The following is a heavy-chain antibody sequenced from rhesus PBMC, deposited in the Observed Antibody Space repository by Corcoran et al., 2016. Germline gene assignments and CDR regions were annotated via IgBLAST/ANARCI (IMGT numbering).Heavy chain of an antibody. J-gene: IGHJ4*01. CDR3: ARSDGTTRLDYFDD. V-gene: IGHV4-106*01. D-gene: IGHD1-14*01. Sequence: QVQLQESGVGLVKLLETLFFTCAVSGGAISDSYYWSWLRQPSGNRLEWIGYIYGRGGSTDLHPSLMSRVTISTDTSKNQFSLKLSSVTTADPAVYYFARSDGTTRLDYFDDWGQGVLVTVSS. CDR1: GGAISDSYY. CDR2: IYGRGGST.